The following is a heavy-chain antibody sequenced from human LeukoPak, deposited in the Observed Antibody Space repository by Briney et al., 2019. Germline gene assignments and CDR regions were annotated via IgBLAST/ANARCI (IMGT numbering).Heavy chain of an antibody. CDR3: TKDQGAAMIFGVVIIPNYLQY. CDR2: ISGSGGST. D-gene: IGHD3/OR15-3a*01. J-gene: IGHJ4*02. CDR1: RSTFTTNA. V-gene: IGHV3-23*01. Sequence: GGSLRLSCAASRSTFTTNAMSCLRQAPGKGLERVSAISGSGGSTYYADSVKGRFTISRDNSKNTLYLQMNSLRAEDSAVYHATKDQGAAMIFGVVIIPNYLQYWGQGTLVTVSS.